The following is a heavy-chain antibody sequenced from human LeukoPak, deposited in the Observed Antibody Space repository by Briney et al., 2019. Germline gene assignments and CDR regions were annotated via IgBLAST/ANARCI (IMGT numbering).Heavy chain of an antibody. D-gene: IGHD3-16*02. J-gene: IGHJ4*02. CDR2: ISSSSSYI. Sequence: KSGGSLRLSRAASGFTFSSYSMNWVRQAPGKGLEWVSSISSSSSYIYYADSVKGRFTISRDNAKNSLYLQMNSLRAEDTAVYYCSRDLWREPSYYFEYWGQGTLVTVSS. CDR1: GFTFSSYS. CDR3: SRDLWREPSYYFEY. V-gene: IGHV3-21*01.